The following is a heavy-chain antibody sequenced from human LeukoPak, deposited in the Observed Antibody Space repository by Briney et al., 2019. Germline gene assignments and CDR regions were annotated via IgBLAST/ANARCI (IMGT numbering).Heavy chain of an antibody. V-gene: IGHV3-21*01. Sequence: PGGSLRLSCAASGLTFSSYSMNWLRQAPGKGLEWVSSISSSSSYIYYADSVKGRFTISRDNAKNSLYLQMNSMIAEDTAMSYCASFTIFGLAYLQWGQRTLLTVSS. J-gene: IGHJ4*02. CDR3: ASFTIFGLAYLQ. D-gene: IGHD3-3*01. CDR1: GLTFSSYS. CDR2: ISSSSSYI.